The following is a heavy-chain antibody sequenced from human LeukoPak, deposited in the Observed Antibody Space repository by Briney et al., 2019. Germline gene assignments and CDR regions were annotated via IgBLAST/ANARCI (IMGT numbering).Heavy chain of an antibody. V-gene: IGHV4-39*01. CDR1: GGSISSSSYY. CDR2: IYYSGST. J-gene: IGHJ4*02. CDR3: ARHGSAGGGSYLAGY. D-gene: IGHD1-26*01. Sequence: PSETLSLTCTVSGGSISSSSYYWGWIRQPPGKGLEWIGSIYYSGSTYYNPSLKSRVTISVDTSKNQFSLKLSSVTAADTAVYYCARHGSAGGGSYLAGYWGQGTLVTVSS.